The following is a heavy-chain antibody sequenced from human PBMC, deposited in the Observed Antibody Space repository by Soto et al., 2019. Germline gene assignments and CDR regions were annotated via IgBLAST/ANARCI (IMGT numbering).Heavy chain of an antibody. CDR3: ARRDYDSSGYFI. Sequence: PSETLSLTCTVSGGSISSGDYYWSWIRQPPGKGLEWIGYIYYSGSTNYNPSLKSRVTISVDTSKNQFSLKLSSVTAADTAVYYCARRDYDSSGYFIWGQGTLVTVSS. CDR2: IYYSGST. V-gene: IGHV4-61*08. D-gene: IGHD3-22*01. J-gene: IGHJ4*02. CDR1: GGSISSGDYY.